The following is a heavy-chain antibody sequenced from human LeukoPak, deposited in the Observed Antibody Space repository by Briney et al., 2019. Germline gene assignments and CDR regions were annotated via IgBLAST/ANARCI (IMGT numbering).Heavy chain of an antibody. J-gene: IGHJ6*02. V-gene: IGHV4-30-4*01. CDR1: GGSISSGDYY. D-gene: IGHD2-15*01. CDR2: IYYSGST. CDR3: ARDLGGLRYCSGGSCYSVFNGMDV. Sequence: SETLSLTCTVSGGSISSGDYYRSWIRQPPGKGLEWIGYIYYSGSTYYNPSLKSRVTISVDTSKNQFSLKLSSVTAADTAVYYCARDLGGLRYCSGGSCYSVFNGMDVWGQGTTVTVSS.